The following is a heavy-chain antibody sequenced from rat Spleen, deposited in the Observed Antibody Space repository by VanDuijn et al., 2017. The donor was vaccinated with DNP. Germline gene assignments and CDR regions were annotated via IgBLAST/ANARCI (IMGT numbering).Heavy chain of an antibody. Sequence: EVLLQESGPGLVKPSQSLSLTCSVSGFSITNNFKWSWIRKFPGNKLEWMGYVTNACSTHYNPSLRSRISITTDTSKNQFFLQVNSVDTEDTATYYCAIQLGVFDYWDQGVMVTVSS. CDR1: GFSITNNFK. V-gene: IGHV3-3*01. J-gene: IGHJ2*01. D-gene: IGHD5-1*01. CDR3: AIQLGVFDY. CDR2: VTNACST.